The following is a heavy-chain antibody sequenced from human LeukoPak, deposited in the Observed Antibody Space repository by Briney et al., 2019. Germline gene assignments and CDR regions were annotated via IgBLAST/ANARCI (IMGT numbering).Heavy chain of an antibody. CDR1: GGSFSGYY. Sequence: SETLSLTCAVYGGSFSGYYWSWIRQPPGKGLEWIGEINHSGSTNYNPSLKSRVTISVDTSKNQFSLKLSSVTAADTAVCYCARGGYCSSTSCSRPVNYFDYWGQGTLVTVSS. V-gene: IGHV4-34*01. CDR3: ARGGYCSSTSCSRPVNYFDY. J-gene: IGHJ4*02. D-gene: IGHD2-2*01. CDR2: INHSGST.